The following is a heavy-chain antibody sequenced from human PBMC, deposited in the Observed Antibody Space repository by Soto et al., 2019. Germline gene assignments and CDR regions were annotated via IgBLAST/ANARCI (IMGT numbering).Heavy chain of an antibody. CDR3: ARDLGYYDSSGYFDY. J-gene: IGHJ4*02. CDR1: GFTFSYYY. Sequence: GGSRRLSCAASGFTFSYYYMSWIRQAPGKGLEWVSYISSSGSIIYYADSVKGRFTISRDNAKNSLYLQMNSLRAEDAAVYYCARDLGYYDSSGYFDYWGQGTLVTVSS. CDR2: ISSSGSII. D-gene: IGHD3-22*01. V-gene: IGHV3-11*01.